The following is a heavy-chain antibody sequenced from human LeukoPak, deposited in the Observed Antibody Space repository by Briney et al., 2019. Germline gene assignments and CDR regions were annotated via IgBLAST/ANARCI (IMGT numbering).Heavy chain of an antibody. CDR2: ISDSGGST. V-gene: IGHV3-23*01. J-gene: IGHJ5*02. CDR3: AKGPMTKLDP. Sequence: GGTLRLSCAASGFTFSSYGMTWVRQAPGKGLEWVSAISDSGGSTNYANSVKGRFTISRDNSKNTLYLQMNSLRAEGTAVYYCAKGPMTKLDPWGQGTLVTVSS. CDR1: GFTFSSYG. D-gene: IGHD4-11*01.